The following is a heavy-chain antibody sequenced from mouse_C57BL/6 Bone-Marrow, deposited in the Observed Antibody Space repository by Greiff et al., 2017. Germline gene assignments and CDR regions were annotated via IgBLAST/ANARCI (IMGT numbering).Heavy chain of an antibody. V-gene: IGHV1-50*01. Sequence: QVQLQQPGAELVKPGASVKLSCKASGYTFTSYWMQWVKQRPGQGLEWIGEIDPSDSYTNYNQKFKGKATLTVDTSSSTAYMQLSSLTSEDSAVCYCARERGFYYSNLAYWGQGTMVTVSA. D-gene: IGHD2-5*01. CDR2: IDPSDSYT. J-gene: IGHJ3*01. CDR1: GYTFTSYW. CDR3: ARERGFYYSNLAY.